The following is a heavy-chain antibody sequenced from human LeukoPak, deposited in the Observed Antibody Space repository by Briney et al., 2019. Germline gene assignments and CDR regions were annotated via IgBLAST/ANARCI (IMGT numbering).Heavy chain of an antibody. Sequence: ASVKVSCKASGYTFTSYGISWVRRAPGQGLEWMGWISAYNGNTNYAQKLQGRVTMITDTSTSTAYMELRSLRSDDTAMYYCARDLYHDSSGYSYYFDYWGQGTLVTVSS. CDR1: GYTFTSYG. J-gene: IGHJ4*02. V-gene: IGHV1-18*01. D-gene: IGHD3-22*01. CDR2: ISAYNGNT. CDR3: ARDLYHDSSGYSYYFDY.